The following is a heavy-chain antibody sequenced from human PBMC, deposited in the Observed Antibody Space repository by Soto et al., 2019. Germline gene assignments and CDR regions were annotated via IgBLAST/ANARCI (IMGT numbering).Heavy chain of an antibody. D-gene: IGHD3-22*01. CDR2: IYPGDSDT. CDR3: ARGSYDSSGYYPKWFDP. CDR1: GYSLTIYC. J-gene: IGHJ5*02. V-gene: IGHV5-51*01. Sequence: PGECLKISCKGSGYSLTIYCIGWVLQMPGKGLEWMGIIYPGDSDTRCSPSFQGQVTISADKSISTAYLQWSSLKASDTAMYYCARGSYDSSGYYPKWFDPWGQGTLVTVSS.